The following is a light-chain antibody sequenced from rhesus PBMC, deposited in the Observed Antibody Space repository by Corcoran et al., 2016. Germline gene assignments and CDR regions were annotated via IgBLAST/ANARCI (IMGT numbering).Light chain of an antibody. CDR2: GAS. J-gene: IGKJ4*01. CDR1: QSVGSY. V-gene: IGKV3-24*04. Sequence: ETVVTQSPATLALSPGERATLSCRASQSVGSYLAWYQQKPGQAPRLLIYGASSRATGIPDRFSGSGSGTDFPLTISSLEPEDVGVYYCQQSSNLLTFGGGTKVEIK. CDR3: QQSSNLLT.